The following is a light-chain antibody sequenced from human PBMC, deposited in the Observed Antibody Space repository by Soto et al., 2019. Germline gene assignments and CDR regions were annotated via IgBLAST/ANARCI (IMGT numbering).Light chain of an antibody. CDR2: DAS. CDR1: QDISNY. J-gene: IGKJ2*01. CDR3: KQYDNLSYT. Sequence: DIQMTQSPSSLSASVGDRVTITCQASQDISNYLNWYQQKPGKAPKLLIYDASNLETGVPSRFSGSGSGTDFTFTISSLQPEDIATYYCKQYDNLSYTFGRGPKVDTK. V-gene: IGKV1-33*01.